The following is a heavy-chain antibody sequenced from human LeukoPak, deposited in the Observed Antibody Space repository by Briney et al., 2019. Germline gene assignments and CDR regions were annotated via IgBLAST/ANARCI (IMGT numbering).Heavy chain of an antibody. Sequence: GGSLRLSCAASGFTFSDYYMSWIRQAPGKGLEWVSYISSSGSTIYYADSVKGRFTISRDNAKNSLYLQMNSPRAEDTAVYYCARDPVTLYYFDYWGQGTLVTVSS. V-gene: IGHV3-11*04. CDR2: ISSSGSTI. CDR3: ARDPVTLYYFDY. J-gene: IGHJ4*02. D-gene: IGHD4-23*01. CDR1: GFTFSDYY.